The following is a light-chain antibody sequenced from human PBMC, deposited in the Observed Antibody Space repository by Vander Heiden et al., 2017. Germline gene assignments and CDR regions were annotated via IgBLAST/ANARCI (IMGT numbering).Light chain of an antibody. V-gene: IGLV1-40*01. CDR3: QSYDNSLSASV. Sequence: QSVLTQPPSVSGAPEQRVTISCTGSGSNIAAGYGVHWDQHLPVTAPQVLLYGGSDRHSGVPDRFSGSKSDTSASLAITGLQAEDEADYYCQSYDNSLSASVFGGGTKLTVL. J-gene: IGLJ2*01. CDR1: GSNIAAGYG. CDR2: GGS.